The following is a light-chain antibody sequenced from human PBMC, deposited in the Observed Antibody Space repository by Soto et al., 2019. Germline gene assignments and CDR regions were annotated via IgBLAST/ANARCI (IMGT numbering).Light chain of an antibody. CDR3: QQYNSYSWT. J-gene: IGKJ1*01. V-gene: IGKV1-5*01. Sequence: DIQMTQSPFTLSASVGDRVTITCRASQSISSWLAWYQQKPGKAPKLLIYDASSLESGVPSRFSGSGSGTEFTLTISILQPDDFATYYCQQYNSYSWTFGQGTKVDIK. CDR1: QSISSW. CDR2: DAS.